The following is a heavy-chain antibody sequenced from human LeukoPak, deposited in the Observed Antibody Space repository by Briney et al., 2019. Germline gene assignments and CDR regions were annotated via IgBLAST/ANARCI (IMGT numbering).Heavy chain of an antibody. CDR1: GYTFTSYG. Sequence: SVKVSCKASGYTFTSYGISWVRQAPGQGLEWMGGIIPIFGTANYAQKFQGRVTITADESTSTAYMELSSLRSEDTAVYYCARDAGWYYDILTGQKKDDAFDIWGQGTMVTVSS. V-gene: IGHV1-69*13. D-gene: IGHD3-9*01. CDR2: IIPIFGTA. J-gene: IGHJ3*02. CDR3: ARDAGWYYDILTGQKKDDAFDI.